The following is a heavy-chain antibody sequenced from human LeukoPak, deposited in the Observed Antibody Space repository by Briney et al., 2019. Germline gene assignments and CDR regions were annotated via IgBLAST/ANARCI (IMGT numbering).Heavy chain of an antibody. V-gene: IGHV3-69-1*02. J-gene: IGHJ5*01. Sequence: PGGSLRLSCAASGFTFSDSVMSWVRQAPGKGLEWVSAISSDAGVTYYAASVKGRFTISRDNAKSSLYLQMNSLRAEDTAVYYCARGWFDYWGQGTLVTVSS. CDR2: ISSDAGVT. CDR3: ARGWFDY. CDR1: GFTFSDSV.